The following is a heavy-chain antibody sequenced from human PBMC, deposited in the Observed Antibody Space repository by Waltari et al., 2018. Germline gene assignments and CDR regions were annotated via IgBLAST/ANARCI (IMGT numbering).Heavy chain of an antibody. D-gene: IGHD3-9*01. Sequence: QLQLQESGPGLVKPSETLSLTCTVSGGPISSSSYYWGWIRQHPGKGLEWIGLICSSWSTYCNPSLKSRVTIAGDTSKNQFSLKLSSVTAADTAVYYCARRIESADYDILTGYFDYWGQGTLVTVSS. CDR2: ICSSWST. CDR1: GGPISSSSYY. J-gene: IGHJ4*02. V-gene: IGHV4-39*01. CDR3: ARRIESADYDILTGYFDY.